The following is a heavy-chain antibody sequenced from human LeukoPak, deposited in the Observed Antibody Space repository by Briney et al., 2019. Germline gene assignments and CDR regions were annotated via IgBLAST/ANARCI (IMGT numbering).Heavy chain of an antibody. CDR2: IIPIFGTA. CDR3: AREVDDYGGNSFDY. V-gene: IGHV1-69*01. D-gene: IGHD4-23*01. CDR1: GGTFSSYA. Sequence: SVKVSCKXSGGTFSSYAISWVRQAPGQGLEWMGGIIPIFGTANYAQKFQGRVTITADESTSTAYMELSSLRSEDTAVYYCAREVDDYGGNSFDYWGQGTLVTVSS. J-gene: IGHJ4*02.